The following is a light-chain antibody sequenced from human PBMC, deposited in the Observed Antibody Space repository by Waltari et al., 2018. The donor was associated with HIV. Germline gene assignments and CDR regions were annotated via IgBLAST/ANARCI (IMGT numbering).Light chain of an antibody. Sequence: QSVLTPPPSVSGAPGQRVTISCTGGSSHSAADSDVHWYQQIPGTAPKPLISGNKNRPSGVPDRFSASKSGTSASLAITGLQAEDEADYFCQSYDRSLSASVVCGGGTKLTVL. CDR1: SSHSAADSD. J-gene: IGLJ2*01. CDR2: GNK. V-gene: IGLV1-40*01. CDR3: QSYDRSLSASVV.